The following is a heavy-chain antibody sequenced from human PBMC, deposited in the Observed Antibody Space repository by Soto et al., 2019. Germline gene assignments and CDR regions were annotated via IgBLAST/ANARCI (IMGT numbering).Heavy chain of an antibody. J-gene: IGHJ4*02. CDR2: INSDGSST. V-gene: IGHV3-74*01. CDR3: AGRIVATGFDY. CDR1: GFSFSSYW. D-gene: IGHD6-13*01. Sequence: GGSLRLSCAASGFSFSSYWMHWVRQAPGKGLVWVSRINSDGSSTNYADSVKGRFTISRDNAKNTLYLQMNSLRAEDTAVYYCAGRIVATGFDYWGQGTLVTVSS.